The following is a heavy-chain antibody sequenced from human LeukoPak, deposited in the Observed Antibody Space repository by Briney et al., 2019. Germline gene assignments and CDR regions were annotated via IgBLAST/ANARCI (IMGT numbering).Heavy chain of an antibody. CDR3: AKDPSRPAYYYYGMDV. CDR1: GFIFSSEA. V-gene: IGHV3-23*01. Sequence: GGSLRLSCAASGFIFSSEAMSWVRQAPGKGLEWVSAISVSGGSTYYADSVKGRFTISRDNSKNTLYLQMNSLRAEDTAVYYCAKDPSRPAYYYYGMDVWGQGTTVTVSS. CDR2: ISVSGGST. J-gene: IGHJ6*02.